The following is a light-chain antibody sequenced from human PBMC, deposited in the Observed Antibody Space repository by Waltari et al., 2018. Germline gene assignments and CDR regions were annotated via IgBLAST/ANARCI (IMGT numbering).Light chain of an antibody. J-gene: IGKJ1*01. CDR3: QQYYTGT. Sequence: DIVMTQSPDSLAVSLGERATINCKSSQSVLYSSNNENYLAWYQQKQGQPPKLLIYWASTRESGIPDRFSGSGSGTDFTLTISSLQAEDVAVYYCQQYYTGTFGQGTKVEIK. CDR1: QSVLYSSNNENY. V-gene: IGKV4-1*01. CDR2: WAS.